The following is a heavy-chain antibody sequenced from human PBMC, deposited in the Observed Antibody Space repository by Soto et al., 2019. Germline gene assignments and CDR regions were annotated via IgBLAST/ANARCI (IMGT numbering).Heavy chain of an antibody. CDR3: AKDRVESGLGEIDY. J-gene: IGHJ4*02. D-gene: IGHD3-16*01. V-gene: IGHV3-30*02. Sequence: QVQLVESGGGVVQPGRSLRLSCAASGFTFISYGMHWVRQAPGKGLEWVAFIWYDGSNKYYADSVKGRFTISRDNSKNTLYLQMNSLRVEDTAVYYCAKDRVESGLGEIDYWGQGTLVTVSS. CDR1: GFTFISYG. CDR2: IWYDGSNK.